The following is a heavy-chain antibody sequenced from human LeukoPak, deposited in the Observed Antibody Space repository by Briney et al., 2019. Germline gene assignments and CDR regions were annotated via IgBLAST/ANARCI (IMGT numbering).Heavy chain of an antibody. J-gene: IGHJ6*04. D-gene: IGHD5-18*01. CDR2: IIPIFGTA. Sequence: GASVKVSCKASGGTFSSYAISWVRQAPGQGLEWMGGIIPIFGTANYAQKFQGRVTITADKSTSTAYMELSSLRSEDTAVYYCARDGGGSYGPNYYYYGMDVWGKGTTVTVSS. V-gene: IGHV1-69*06. CDR3: ARDGGGSYGPNYYYYGMDV. CDR1: GGTFSSYA.